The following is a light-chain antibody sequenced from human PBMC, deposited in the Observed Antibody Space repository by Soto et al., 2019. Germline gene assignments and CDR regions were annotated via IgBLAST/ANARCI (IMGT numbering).Light chain of an antibody. CDR2: GAS. Sequence: EIVFTQSRATLSVSPGERATLSCRASQSVSSNLAWYQQKPGQAPRLLIYGASTRATGIPARFSGSGSGTESTLTISSLQSEDFAVYYCQQYNNWPPISFGQGTRLAIK. CDR3: QQYNNWPPIS. CDR1: QSVSSN. J-gene: IGKJ5*01. V-gene: IGKV3-15*01.